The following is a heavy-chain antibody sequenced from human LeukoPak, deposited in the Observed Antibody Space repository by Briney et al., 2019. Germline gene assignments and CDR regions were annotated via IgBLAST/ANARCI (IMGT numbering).Heavy chain of an antibody. D-gene: IGHD2-2*01. CDR1: GFTFRSYW. CDR3: ARDWRYCSSSSCLAMDV. Sequence: PGGSLRLSCAASGFTFRSYWMSWVRQAPGKGLEWVANIERDGSEKYYVDSVKGRFIISRDSAKNSLYLEMNSLRAEDTAVYYCARDWRYCSSSSCLAMDVWGQGTTVTVSS. CDR2: IERDGSEK. V-gene: IGHV3-7*01. J-gene: IGHJ6*02.